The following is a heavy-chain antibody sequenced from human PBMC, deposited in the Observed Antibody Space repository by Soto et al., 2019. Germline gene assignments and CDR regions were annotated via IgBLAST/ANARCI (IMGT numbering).Heavy chain of an antibody. J-gene: IGHJ4*02. Sequence: GASVEVCWEACGDRVASYVRHWVRQAPGQRLEWMGWINAGNGNTKYSQKFQGRVTITRDTSASTAYMELSSLRSEDTAVYYCARDVGATDYWGQGTLVTVSS. CDR3: ARDVGATDY. CDR2: INAGNGNT. CDR1: GDRVASYV. V-gene: IGHV1-3*01. D-gene: IGHD1-26*01.